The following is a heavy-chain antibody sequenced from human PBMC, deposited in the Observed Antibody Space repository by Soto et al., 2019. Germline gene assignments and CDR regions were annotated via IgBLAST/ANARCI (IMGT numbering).Heavy chain of an antibody. CDR2: ISYDGSNK. V-gene: IGHV3-30*18. J-gene: IGHJ3*01. Sequence: QVQLVESGGGVVQPGRSLRLSCAASGFTFSSYGMHWVRQAPGKGLEWVAVISYDGSNKYYADSVKGRFTISRDNSKNTLYLQMSSLRAEDTAVYYCAKLRYFDWLLLGDDAFDLWGQGTMVTVSS. CDR1: GFTFSSYG. D-gene: IGHD3-9*01. CDR3: AKLRYFDWLLLGDDAFDL.